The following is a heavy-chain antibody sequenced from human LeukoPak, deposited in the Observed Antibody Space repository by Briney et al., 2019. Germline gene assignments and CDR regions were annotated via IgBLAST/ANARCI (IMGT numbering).Heavy chain of an antibody. Sequence: SQTLSLTCAISGDSVSSSSAAWTWIRQSPSRGLEWLERTYYRSKWYNDYAVSVKSRITINPDTSKNQFSLQLNSVTPEDTAVYYCARTLAAADGPYGMDVWGQGTTVTVSS. J-gene: IGHJ6*02. CDR1: GDSVSSSSAA. V-gene: IGHV6-1*01. CDR3: ARTLAAADGPYGMDV. D-gene: IGHD6-13*01. CDR2: TYYRSKWYN.